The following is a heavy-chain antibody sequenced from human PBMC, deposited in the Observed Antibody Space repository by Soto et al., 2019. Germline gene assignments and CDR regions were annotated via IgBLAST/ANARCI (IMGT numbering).Heavy chain of an antibody. D-gene: IGHD1-26*01. CDR1: GFTFSTFS. V-gene: IGHV3-48*02. J-gene: IGHJ4*02. Sequence: GGSLRLSCAASGFTFSTFSMNWVRQAPGKGLEWLSYIGGSGGSISYADSVKGRFTISRDNGKNTLYLQMSSLRDEDTAVYYCARDLAWAFDSWGQGALVTVSS. CDR3: ARDLAWAFDS. CDR2: IGGSGGSI.